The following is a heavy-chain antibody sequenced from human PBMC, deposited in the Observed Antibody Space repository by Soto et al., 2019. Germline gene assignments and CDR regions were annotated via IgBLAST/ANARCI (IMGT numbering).Heavy chain of an antibody. D-gene: IGHD2-15*01. CDR3: ARRHGGPSSAAGFDY. J-gene: IGHJ4*02. Sequence: QVQLVQSGPEVKKPGASVKVSCKAFGYTFIDYSINWVWQAPGQGLEWVGWINPYNGRTYYAQRVQGRITVTTDTSQGTAYMELRSPRSGETAHYFCARRHGGPSSAAGFDYWGQGSLVTVS. CDR2: INPYNGRT. V-gene: IGHV1-18*01. CDR1: GYTFIDYS.